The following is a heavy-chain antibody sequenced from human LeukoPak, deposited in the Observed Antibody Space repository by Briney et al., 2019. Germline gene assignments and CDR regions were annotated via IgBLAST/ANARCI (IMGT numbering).Heavy chain of an antibody. CDR1: GYTFTSYA. CDR3: ARDPCSSTSCYRNLGWFDP. CDR2: ISAYNGNT. D-gene: IGHD2-2*01. V-gene: IGHV1-18*01. J-gene: IGHJ5*02. Sequence: ASVKVSCKASGYTFTSYAMNWVRQAPGQGLEWMGWISAYNGNTNYAQKLQGRVTMTTDTSTSTAYMELRSLRSDDTAVYYCARDPCSSTSCYRNLGWFDPWGQGTLVTVSS.